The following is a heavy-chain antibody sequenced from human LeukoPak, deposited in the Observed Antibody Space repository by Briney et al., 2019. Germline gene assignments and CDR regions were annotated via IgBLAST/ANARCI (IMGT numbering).Heavy chain of an antibody. V-gene: IGHV3-48*04. D-gene: IGHD4-17*01. CDR1: GFIFSDYS. J-gene: IGHJ4*02. CDR2: IRSTGSPI. CDR3: VRPWGKYGDTTGY. Sequence: PGGSLRLSCAASGFIFSDYSINWVRQAPGKGLEWVSYIRSTGSPIKYADSVKGRFTISRDNAKNSVFLQMSSLRVEDTAVFYCVRPWGKYGDTTGYWGQGTLVIVSS.